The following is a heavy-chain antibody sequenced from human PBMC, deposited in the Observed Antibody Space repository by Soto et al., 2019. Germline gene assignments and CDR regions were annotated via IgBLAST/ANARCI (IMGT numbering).Heavy chain of an antibody. CDR3: ARHPQRIPIAAI. CDR1: GGSIRSGDCC. Sequence: PSEPLCLSCTVSGGSIRSGDCCWIWIRQPPGKGLEWIGSIYYSGSANYNPSLKSRVTISVDTSKNQFSLKLSSVTAADTALYYCARHPQRIPIAAIWGQGTLVTVSS. V-gene: IGHV4-39*01. CDR2: IYYSGSA. D-gene: IGHD2-21*01. J-gene: IGHJ4*02.